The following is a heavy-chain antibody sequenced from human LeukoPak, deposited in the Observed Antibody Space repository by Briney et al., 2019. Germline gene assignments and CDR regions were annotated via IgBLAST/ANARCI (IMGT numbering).Heavy chain of an antibody. Sequence: SETLSLTCTVSGASITTSYWSWIRQPPGKGLEGIGYISDRGSTNYNASPKGRVTISIPSSPNPFSLELGSVTAADTAIYYCARAVTGGDRSRFYTGGWYSFDNWGQGTLVTVSS. CDR2: ISDRGST. J-gene: IGHJ4*02. V-gene: IGHV4-59*08. D-gene: IGHD2-8*02. CDR3: ARAVTGGDRSRFYTGGWYSFDN. CDR1: GASITTSY.